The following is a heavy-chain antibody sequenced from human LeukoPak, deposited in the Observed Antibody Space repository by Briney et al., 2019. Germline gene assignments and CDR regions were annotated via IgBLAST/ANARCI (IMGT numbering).Heavy chain of an antibody. Sequence: PSETLSLTCAVYGGSFSGYYWSWIRQPPGKGLEWIGEINHSGSTNYNPSLKSRVTISVDTSKNQFSLKLNSVTAADTAVYYCARDKLELPHYYYYMDVWGKGTTVTVSS. CDR3: ARDKLELPHYYYYMDV. V-gene: IGHV4-34*01. D-gene: IGHD1-7*01. J-gene: IGHJ6*03. CDR1: GGSFSGYY. CDR2: INHSGST.